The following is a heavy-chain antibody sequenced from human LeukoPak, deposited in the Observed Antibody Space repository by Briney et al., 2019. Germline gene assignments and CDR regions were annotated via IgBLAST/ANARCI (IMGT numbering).Heavy chain of an antibody. V-gene: IGHV1-69*13. CDR2: INPTGGST. J-gene: IGHJ4*02. Sequence: SVKVSCKSSGGSFSNSEISWVRQAPGQGLEWMGLINPTGGSTGYAQKFQGRVTITADESTSTAYMELSSLRSEDTAVYYCATLDLTAMVVYWGQGTLVTVSS. CDR3: ATLDLTAMVVY. CDR1: GGSFSNSE. D-gene: IGHD5-18*01.